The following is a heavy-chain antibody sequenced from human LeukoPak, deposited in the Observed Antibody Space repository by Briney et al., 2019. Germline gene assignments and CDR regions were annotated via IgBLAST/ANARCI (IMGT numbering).Heavy chain of an antibody. CDR2: IYYGGST. V-gene: IGHV4-31*03. Sequence: PSETLSLTCTVSGGSISSGGYYWSWIRQHPGKGLEWIGYIYYGGSTYYNPSLKSRVTISVDTSKNQFSLKLSSVTAADTAVYYCARDKRSSGFDYWGQGTLVTVSS. CDR3: ARDKRSSGFDY. CDR1: GGSISSGGYY. D-gene: IGHD1-26*01. J-gene: IGHJ4*02.